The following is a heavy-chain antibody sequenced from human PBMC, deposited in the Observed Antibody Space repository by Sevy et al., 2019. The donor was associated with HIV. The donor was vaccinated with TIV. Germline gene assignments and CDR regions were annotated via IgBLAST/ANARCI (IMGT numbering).Heavy chain of an antibody. CDR2: ISYDGSNK. J-gene: IGHJ4*02. CDR3: AREGYSYGNDY. Sequence: GGSLRLSCAAPGFTFSSYAMHWVRQAPGKGLEWVAVISYDGSNKYYADSVKGRFTISRDNSKNTLYLQMNSLRAEDTAVYYCAREGYSYGNDYWGQGTLVTVSS. V-gene: IGHV3-30-3*01. D-gene: IGHD5-18*01. CDR1: GFTFSSYA.